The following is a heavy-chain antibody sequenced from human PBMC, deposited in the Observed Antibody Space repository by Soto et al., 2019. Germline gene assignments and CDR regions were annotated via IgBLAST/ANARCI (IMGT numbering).Heavy chain of an antibody. CDR1: GFTVSSNY. CDR2: IYSGGST. CDR3: ASGDNWNYPLRTGYFDY. D-gene: IGHD1-7*01. Sequence: EVQLVETGGGLIQPGGSLRLSCAASGFTVSSNYMSWVRQAPGKGLEWVLVIYSGGSTYYADSVKGRFTISRDNSKNTLYLQMNSLRAEDTAVYYCASGDNWNYPLRTGYFDYWGQGTLVTVSS. J-gene: IGHJ4*02. V-gene: IGHV3-53*02.